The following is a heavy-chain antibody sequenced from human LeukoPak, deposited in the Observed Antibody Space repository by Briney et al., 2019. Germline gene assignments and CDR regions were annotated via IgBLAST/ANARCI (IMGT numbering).Heavy chain of an antibody. Sequence: SETLSLTCTVSGGSISSGGYYWSWIRQHPGKGLEWIGYIYYSGSTYYNPSLKSRVTISVDTSKNQFSLKLSSVTAADTAVYYCASAPGGSGYSYYFDYWGQGTLVTVSS. J-gene: IGHJ4*02. D-gene: IGHD3-22*01. CDR3: ASAPGGSGYSYYFDY. CDR2: IYYSGST. V-gene: IGHV4-31*03. CDR1: GGSISSGGYY.